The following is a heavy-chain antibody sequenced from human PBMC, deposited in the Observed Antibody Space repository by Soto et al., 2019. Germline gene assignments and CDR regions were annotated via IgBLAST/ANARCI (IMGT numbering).Heavy chain of an antibody. D-gene: IGHD3-3*01. J-gene: IGHJ5*02. Sequence: SETLSLTCTVSGGSIGSGDYYWSWIRQPPGKGLEWIGYIYYSGSTYYNPSLKSRVTISVDTSKNQFSLKLSSVTAADTAVYYCARGGQRALRGNVDFWSGYYVWFDPWGQGTLVTVSS. V-gene: IGHV4-30-4*01. CDR2: IYYSGST. CDR3: ARGGQRALRGNVDFWSGYYVWFDP. CDR1: GGSIGSGDYY.